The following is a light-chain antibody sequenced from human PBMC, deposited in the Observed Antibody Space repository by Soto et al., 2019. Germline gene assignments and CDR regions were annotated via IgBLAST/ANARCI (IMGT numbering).Light chain of an antibody. CDR1: SSDVGGYNY. Sequence: QSALTQPASVSGSPGQSITISCTGTSSDVGGYNYVSWYQQHPGKAPKLMIYEVSDRPSGVSNRFSGSKSGNTASLTISGLQAEDEADYYCSSYTITSTNVFGTGTRSPS. J-gene: IGLJ1*01. CDR3: SSYTITSTNV. CDR2: EVS. V-gene: IGLV2-14*01.